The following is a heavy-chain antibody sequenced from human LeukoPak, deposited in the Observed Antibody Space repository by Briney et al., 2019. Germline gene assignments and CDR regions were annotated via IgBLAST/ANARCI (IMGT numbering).Heavy chain of an antibody. CDR2: INPDGSTT. V-gene: IGHV3-74*01. J-gene: IGHJ4*02. Sequence: PGGSLRLSCAASGFSISTYWIHWVRQAPGKGLVWVSRINPDGSTTYYADSVKGRITISRDNAKSSLYLQMNSLRAEDTAVYYCARIDGSGSKHDFIPPGYWGQGTLVTVSS. CDR1: GFSISTYW. CDR3: ARIDGSGSKHDFIPPGY. D-gene: IGHD3-22*01.